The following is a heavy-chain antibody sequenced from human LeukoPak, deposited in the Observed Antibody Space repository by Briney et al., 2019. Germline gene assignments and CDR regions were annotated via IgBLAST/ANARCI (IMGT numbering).Heavy chain of an antibody. CDR2: INPNSGGT. CDR3: ARGLPTLRYSSSAGAPCY. D-gene: IGHD6-6*01. J-gene: IGHJ4*02. V-gene: IGHV1-2*02. CDR1: GGTFSSYA. Sequence: ASVKVSCKASGGTFSSYAISWVRQAPGQGLEWMGWINPNSGGTNYAQKFQGRVTMTRDTSISTAYMELSRLRSDDTAVYYCARGLPTLRYSSSAGAPCYWGQGTLVTVSS.